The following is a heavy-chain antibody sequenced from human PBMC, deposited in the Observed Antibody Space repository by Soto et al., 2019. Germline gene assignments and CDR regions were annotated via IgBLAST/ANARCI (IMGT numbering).Heavy chain of an antibody. D-gene: IGHD6-13*01. CDR2: ISYDGSNK. Sequence: GSVRRSGAPCGFPFSIYGMHWVRQAPGKGLEWVAVISYDGSNKYYADSVKGRFTISRDNSKNTLYLQMNSLRAEDTAVYYCAKGPGSRWYSSDYYYYGMDVWGQGTTVTVSS. V-gene: IGHV3-30*18. CDR3: AKGPGSRWYSSDYYYYGMDV. CDR1: GFPFSIYG. J-gene: IGHJ6*02.